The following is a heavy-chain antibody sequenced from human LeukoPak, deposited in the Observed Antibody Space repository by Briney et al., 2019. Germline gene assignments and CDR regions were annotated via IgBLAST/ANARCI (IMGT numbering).Heavy chain of an antibody. D-gene: IGHD2-2*01. J-gene: IGHJ5*02. V-gene: IGHV4-59*01. CDR3: ARHSQLLLGWFDP. CDR1: GGPISSYY. Sequence: PSETLPLTCTVSGGPISSYYGSWIRQPPGKGLEWIGYIHYSGSTNYNPSLKSRVTISVDTSKNQFSLKLSSVTAADTAVYYCARHSQLLLGWFDPWGQGTLVTVSS. CDR2: IHYSGST.